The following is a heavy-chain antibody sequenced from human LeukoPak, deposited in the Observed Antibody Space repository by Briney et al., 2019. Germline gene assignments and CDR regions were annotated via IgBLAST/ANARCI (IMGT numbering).Heavy chain of an antibody. CDR2: ISWNSNSI. CDR3: AKDIAYSPLLGRGCDS. J-gene: IGHJ4*02. D-gene: IGHD1-26*01. CDR1: GFTFDDYA. Sequence: GRSLRLSCTASGFTFDDYAMHWVRQAPGKGLEWVSGISWNSNSIVYADSVKGRFTISRDNAKNSLYLQMNSLGAEDMAFYYCAKDIAYSPLLGRGCDSWGQGTLVTVSS. V-gene: IGHV3-9*03.